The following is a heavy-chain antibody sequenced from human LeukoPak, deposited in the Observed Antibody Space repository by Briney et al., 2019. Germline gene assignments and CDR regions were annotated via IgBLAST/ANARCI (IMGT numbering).Heavy chain of an antibody. CDR2: IRSKAYGGTT. J-gene: IGHJ6*03. V-gene: IGHV3-49*04. D-gene: IGHD5-24*01. Sequence: GGSLRLSCAASDFSFITYAMSWVRLAPGKGLEWVGFIRSKAYGGTTEYAASVKGRFTISRDDSKSIAYLQMNSLKTEDTAVYYCTRDMGQRDGYNLGSYSYYMDVWGKGTTVTVSS. CDR1: DFSFITYA. CDR3: TRDMGQRDGYNLGSYSYYMDV.